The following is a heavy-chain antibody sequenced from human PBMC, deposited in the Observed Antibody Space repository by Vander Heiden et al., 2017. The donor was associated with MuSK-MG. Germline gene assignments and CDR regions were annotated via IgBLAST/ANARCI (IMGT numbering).Heavy chain of an antibody. J-gene: IGHJ4*02. Sequence: QVQLVQSGAEVKKPGASVKVSCKASGYTFTSYGISWVRQAPGQGLEWMGWISAYNGNTNYAQKRQGRVTMTTDTSTSTAYMELRSMRYDDTAVYYCARDVRIAARTGPNGYWGQGNLVTVS. D-gene: IGHD6-6*01. CDR2: ISAYNGNT. V-gene: IGHV1-18*01. CDR1: GYTFTSYG. CDR3: ARDVRIAARTGPNGY.